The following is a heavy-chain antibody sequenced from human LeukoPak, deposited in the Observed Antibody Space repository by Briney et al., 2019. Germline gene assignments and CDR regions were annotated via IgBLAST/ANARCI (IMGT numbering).Heavy chain of an antibody. V-gene: IGHV3-74*01. J-gene: IGHJ4*02. CDR2: IASDGNST. D-gene: IGHD4-23*01. CDR3: ARGRPHGNDY. CDR1: GFTFDDYG. Sequence: PGGSLRLSCAASGFTFDDYGMSWVRQAPGKGLVWVSRIASDGNSTTYADSVKGRFSIYRDNAKNTLYLKMNSLRVEDTAVYCCARGRPHGNDYWGQGPVVTVSS.